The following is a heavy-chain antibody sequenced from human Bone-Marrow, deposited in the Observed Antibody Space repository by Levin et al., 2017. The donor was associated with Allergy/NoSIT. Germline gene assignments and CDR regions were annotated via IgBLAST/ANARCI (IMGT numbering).Heavy chain of an antibody. J-gene: IGHJ4*02. CDR3: VHTTLLVTDIKDELYFDY. Sequence: SGPTLVKPTQTLMLTCSFSDFSLGTRGVGVGWVRRPPGKALEWLAVIYWDDDKDYSPSLKSRLTLTKDTSRKQVVLTMTNMDPVDTATYYCVHTTLLVTDIKDELYFDYWGQGTLVTVSS. V-gene: IGHV2-5*02. D-gene: IGHD2-21*02. CDR1: DFSLGTRGVG. CDR2: IYWDDDK.